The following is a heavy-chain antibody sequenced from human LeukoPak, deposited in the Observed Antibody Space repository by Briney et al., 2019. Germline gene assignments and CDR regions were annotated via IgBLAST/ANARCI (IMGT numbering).Heavy chain of an antibody. D-gene: IGHD3-3*01. V-gene: IGHV4-39*07. J-gene: IGHJ4*02. CDR3: ARGNRGRRFLEWSTDY. CDR2: IYYSGST. CDR1: GGSISSSSYY. Sequence: PSETLSLTCTVSGGSISSSSYYWGRIRQPPGKGLEWIGSIYYSGSTYYNPSLKSRVTISVDTSKNQFSLKLSSVTAADTAVYYCARGNRGRRFLEWSTDYWGQGTLVTVSS.